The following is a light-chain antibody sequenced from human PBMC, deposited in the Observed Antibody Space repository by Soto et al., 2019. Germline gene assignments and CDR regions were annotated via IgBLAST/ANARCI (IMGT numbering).Light chain of an antibody. CDR3: ASYTIKTTYV. V-gene: IGLV2-14*01. CDR1: NVDVGGYNY. J-gene: IGLJ1*01. CDR2: EVS. Sequence: QSALTHPASVSGSRGQSITISCTGTNVDVGGYNYVSWYQHHPGKAPKLLIFEVSNRPSGVSSRFSGSKSGNTASLTISGLQSEEDADYYCASYTIKTTYVFGSGTNLTVL.